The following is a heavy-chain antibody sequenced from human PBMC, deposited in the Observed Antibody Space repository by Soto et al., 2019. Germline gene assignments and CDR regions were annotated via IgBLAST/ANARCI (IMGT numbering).Heavy chain of an antibody. Sequence: SETLSLTCNVSSDSVSNYFWRWIRQPPGKGLEWIGYIFRRGTAETADYNPSLKSRVSISLDTSKNQVSLQVTSVTAADTAVYYCARDLRGTSAFDIGGQGALVTVAS. V-gene: IGHV4-59*02. CDR1: SDSVSNYF. CDR3: ARDLRGTSAFDI. CDR2: IFRRG. J-gene: IGHJ3*02.